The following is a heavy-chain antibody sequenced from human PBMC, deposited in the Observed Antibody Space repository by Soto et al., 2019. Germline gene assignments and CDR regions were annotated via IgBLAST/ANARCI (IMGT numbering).Heavy chain of an antibody. CDR2: ICHSGST. CDR1: GGSISSGGYS. V-gene: IGHV4-30-2*01. Sequence: SETLSLTCAVSGGSISSGGYSWSWIRQPPGKGLEWIGYICHSGSTYYNPSLKSRVTISVDRSKNQFSLKLSSVTAADTAVYYCARQVDSSGYYSYYFDYWGQGTLVTVSS. D-gene: IGHD3-22*01. J-gene: IGHJ4*02. CDR3: ARQVDSSGYYSYYFDY.